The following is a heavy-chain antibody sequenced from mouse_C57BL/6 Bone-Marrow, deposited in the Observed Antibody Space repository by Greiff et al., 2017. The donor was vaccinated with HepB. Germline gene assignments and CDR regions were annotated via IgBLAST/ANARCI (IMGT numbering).Heavy chain of an antibody. D-gene: IGHD3-3*01. CDR2: INPSSGYT. CDR3: ARTDLGSLGAY. V-gene: IGHV1-7*01. J-gene: IGHJ3*01. CDR1: GYTFTSYW. Sequence: QVHVKQSGAELAKPGASVKLSCKASGYTFTSYWMHWVKQRPGQGLEWIGYINPSSGYTKYNQKFKDKATLTADKSSSTAYMQLSSLTYEDSAVYYCARTDLGSLGAYWGQGTLVTVSA.